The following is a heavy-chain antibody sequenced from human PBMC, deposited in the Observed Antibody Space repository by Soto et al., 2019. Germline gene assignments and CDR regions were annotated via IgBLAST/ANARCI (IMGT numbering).Heavy chain of an antibody. CDR2: ISGGGSGA. Sequence: EVQLLESGGGLVQPGGSLRLSCTASGFTFSDHAMTWVRQAPGQGLEWLSGISGGGSGAYYADSVKGRFTVSRANSNNTLFLQMESLRVEDTAVYYCAIDLWWYTQGGQGTLVTVSS. J-gene: IGHJ4*02. V-gene: IGHV3-23*01. CDR3: AIDLWWYTQ. D-gene: IGHD2-15*01. CDR1: GFTFSDHA.